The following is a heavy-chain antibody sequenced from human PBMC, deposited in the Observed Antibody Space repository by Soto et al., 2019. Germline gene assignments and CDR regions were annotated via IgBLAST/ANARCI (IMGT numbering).Heavy chain of an antibody. CDR2: ISYDGSNK. V-gene: IGHV3-30*18. D-gene: IGHD2-15*01. Sequence: QVQLEESGGGVVQPGSSLRLSCAVSGFTFSNYGIHWVRQDPGKGLEWVAVISYDGSNKYYADSVQGRFTISRDNSKSTMYLQINSLRGEDTAVYYCAKGGRATVETPIDYWGQETLVTVSS. CDR1: GFTFSNYG. J-gene: IGHJ4*02. CDR3: AKGGRATVETPIDY.